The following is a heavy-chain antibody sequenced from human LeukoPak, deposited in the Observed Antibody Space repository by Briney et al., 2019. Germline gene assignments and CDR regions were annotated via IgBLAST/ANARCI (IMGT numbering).Heavy chain of an antibody. D-gene: IGHD3-10*01. V-gene: IGHV3-30*02. Sequence: EGSLRLSCAASGFTFSSYGMHWVRQAPGKGLEWVAFIWYDGSNKWYADSVKGRFTISRDNSKNTLYLQMNSLRAEDTAVYYCARDEYYYGSGSYSFGYYFYYLAVWGKGTTVTISS. J-gene: IGHJ6*03. CDR3: ARDEYYYGSGSYSFGYYFYYLAV. CDR1: GFTFSSYG. CDR2: IWYDGSNK.